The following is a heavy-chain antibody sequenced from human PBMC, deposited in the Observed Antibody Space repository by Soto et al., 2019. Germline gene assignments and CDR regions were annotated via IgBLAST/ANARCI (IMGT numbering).Heavy chain of an antibody. CDR1: GYTFTSYD. CDR2: MNPNSGNT. Sequence: QVQLVQSGAEVKKPGASVKVSCKASGYTFTSYDINWVRQATGQGLEWMGWMNPNSGNTGYAQKFQGRVTMTRNTSIGTAYMELSSLRSEDTAVYYCARLVSFGFRYYYYGMDVWGQGTTVTVSS. D-gene: IGHD3-9*01. CDR3: ARLVSFGFRYYYYGMDV. J-gene: IGHJ6*02. V-gene: IGHV1-8*01.